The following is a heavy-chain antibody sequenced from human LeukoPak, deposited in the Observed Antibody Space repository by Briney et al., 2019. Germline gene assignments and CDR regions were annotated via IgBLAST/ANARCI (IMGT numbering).Heavy chain of an antibody. Sequence: PGGSLRLSCAASGFCFSSCEMNWVRQAPGKGLEWVSYISSSGSTIHYADSVKGRFTISRDNAKNSLYLQMNSLRAEDTAVYYCARALPSSWYYFDYWGQGTLVTVSS. V-gene: IGHV3-48*03. J-gene: IGHJ4*02. CDR1: GFCFSSCE. CDR2: ISSSGSTI. CDR3: ARALPSSWYYFDY. D-gene: IGHD6-13*01.